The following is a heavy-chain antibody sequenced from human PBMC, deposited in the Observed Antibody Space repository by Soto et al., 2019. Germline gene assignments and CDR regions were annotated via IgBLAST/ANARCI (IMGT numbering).Heavy chain of an antibody. CDR1: GFNFSDYY. J-gene: IGHJ6*02. CDR3: AKDYSPTDGMDV. CDR2: ISDSGQTI. V-gene: IGHV3-11*04. Sequence: SGGSLRLSCAASGFNFSDYYMSWIRQAPGKGLEWLSYISDSGQTIYYADSVKGRFTISRDNSKNTLYLQMNSLRAEDTAVYYRAKDYSPTDGMDVWGQGTTVTVSS. D-gene: IGHD2-21*01.